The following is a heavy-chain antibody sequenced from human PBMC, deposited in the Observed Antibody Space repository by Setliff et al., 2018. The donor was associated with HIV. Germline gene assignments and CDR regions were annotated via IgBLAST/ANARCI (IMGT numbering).Heavy chain of an antibody. CDR3: ARGRSSSWFKWFVS. V-gene: IGHV3-21*01. J-gene: IGHJ5*01. D-gene: IGHD6-13*01. CDR2: ISSSNSYL. Sequence: GGSLRLSCPASGFTVSISIMHWVRQAPGKGLEWVSSISSSNSYLDYVDSVRGRFTISRDNSKNSLFLQMSGLRAEDTAVYYCARGRSSSWFKWFVSWGQGTLVHRLL. CDR1: GFTVSISI.